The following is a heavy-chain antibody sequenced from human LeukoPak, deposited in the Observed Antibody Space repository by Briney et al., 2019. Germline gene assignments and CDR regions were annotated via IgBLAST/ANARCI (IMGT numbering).Heavy chain of an antibody. V-gene: IGHV4-31*03. CDR1: GGSFSSGGYY. Sequence: SQTLSLTCTVSGGSFSSGGYYWSWIRQHPGKGLEWIGYIYYSGRAYYNPSLKSRVTISVDTSKNQFSLKLSSVTAADTAVYHCARVRDGDYGYIGFDPWGQGTLVTVSS. CDR3: ARVRDGDYGYIGFDP. D-gene: IGHD4-17*01. CDR2: IYYSGRA. J-gene: IGHJ5*02.